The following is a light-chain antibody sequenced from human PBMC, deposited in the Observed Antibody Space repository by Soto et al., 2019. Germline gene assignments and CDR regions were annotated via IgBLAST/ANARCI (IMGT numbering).Light chain of an antibody. CDR1: QSVSNSY. V-gene: IGKV3D-20*01. J-gene: IGKJ2*01. CDR2: TAS. Sequence: EIVLTQSPATLSLSPGERATLSCGASQSVSNSYLAWYQQKPGLAPRLLIYTASSRATGIPDRFSGSGSGTDFTLTISRLEPEDFAVYCCQQYGTSPYTFGQGTKLEIK. CDR3: QQYGTSPYT.